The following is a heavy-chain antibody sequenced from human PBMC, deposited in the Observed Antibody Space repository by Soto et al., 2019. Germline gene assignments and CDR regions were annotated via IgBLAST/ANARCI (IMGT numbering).Heavy chain of an antibody. CDR3: ARLYNWNGYYYGMDV. Sequence: ETLSLTCAVAGYSIGSSKWWGWIRQPPGKGLEWIGYIYYSGSTYYNPSLKSRVTMSVDTSKNQFSLKLSSVTAVDTAVYYCARLYNWNGYYYGMDVWGQGTTVTVS. J-gene: IGHJ6*02. CDR2: IYYSGST. D-gene: IGHD1-20*01. V-gene: IGHV4-28*01. CDR1: GYSIGSSKW.